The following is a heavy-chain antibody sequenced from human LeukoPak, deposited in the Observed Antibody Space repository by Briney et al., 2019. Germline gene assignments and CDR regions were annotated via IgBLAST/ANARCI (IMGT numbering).Heavy chain of an antibody. J-gene: IGHJ4*02. CDR1: GYSFPNYW. V-gene: IGHV5-51*01. Sequence: GESLKISCKGSGYSFPNYWIGWVRQMPGKGLEWMGIIYPGDSDTRYSPSFQGQITISADKSITTAYLQWSSLKASDTAMYYCARQGYSYGYDYWGQGTLVTVSS. CDR2: IYPGDSDT. D-gene: IGHD5-18*01. CDR3: ARQGYSYGYDY.